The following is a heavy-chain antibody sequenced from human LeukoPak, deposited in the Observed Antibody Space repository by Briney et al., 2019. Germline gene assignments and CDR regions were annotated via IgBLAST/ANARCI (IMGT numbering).Heavy chain of an antibody. J-gene: IGHJ6*03. D-gene: IGHD2-2*01. V-gene: IGHV1-2*02. CDR1: GYTFTGYY. CDR2: INPNSGGT. CDR3: ARGNKKYQLLEYYYYYMDV. Sequence: ASVKVSRKASGYTFTGYYMHWVRQAPGQGLEWMGWINPNSGGTNYAQKFQGRVTMTRDTSISTAYMELSRLRSDDTAVYYCARGNKKYQLLEYYYYYMDVWGKGTTVTVSS.